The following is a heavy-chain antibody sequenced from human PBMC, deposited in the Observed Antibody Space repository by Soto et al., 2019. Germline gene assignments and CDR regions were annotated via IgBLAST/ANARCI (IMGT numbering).Heavy chain of an antibody. CDR2: IYWSGDG. CDR1: GFSLSTSGVG. J-gene: IGHJ3*02. CDR3: ARGLAALPVFAFDI. Sequence: SGPTLVNPTQTLTLTCSFSGFSLSTSGVGVGWIRQPPGKALEWLAHIYWSGDGHYRPSLKSRLSITKDTAKNQVVLTMTNMDPVDTATYYCARGLAALPVFAFDIWGQGTMVTVSS. D-gene: IGHD6-6*01. V-gene: IGHV2-5*01.